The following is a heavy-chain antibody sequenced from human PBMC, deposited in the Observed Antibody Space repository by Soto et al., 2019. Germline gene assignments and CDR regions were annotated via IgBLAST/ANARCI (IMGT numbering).Heavy chain of an antibody. Sequence: EVRLLESGGGIVQPGGSLRLSCAASGFTFGNYAMTWVRQAPGKGLECVSRISGSGGGTYYADSVKGRFTISRDNSENTLYLHLNSLRVEETAIYYCARIPHRYYAVTGPGYWGQGALVTVSS. CDR1: GFTFGNYA. V-gene: IGHV3-23*01. D-gene: IGHD2-21*02. CDR3: ARIPHRYYAVTGPGY. CDR2: ISGSGGGT. J-gene: IGHJ4*02.